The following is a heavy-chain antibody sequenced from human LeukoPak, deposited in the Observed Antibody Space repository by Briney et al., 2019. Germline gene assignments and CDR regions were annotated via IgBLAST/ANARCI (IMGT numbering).Heavy chain of an antibody. V-gene: IGHV1-24*01. CDR3: ATEPRAEDGDTPDFDY. J-gene: IGHJ4*02. D-gene: IGHD5-24*01. Sequence: ASVKVSCKVSGYTLTELSMHWVRQAPAKGLEWMGGFDPEDGKKIYAQNFQGRVTMTEDTSTDTAYMELSSLRSDDTAVYYCATEPRAEDGDTPDFDYWGQGTLVTVSS. CDR1: GYTLTELS. CDR2: FDPEDGKK.